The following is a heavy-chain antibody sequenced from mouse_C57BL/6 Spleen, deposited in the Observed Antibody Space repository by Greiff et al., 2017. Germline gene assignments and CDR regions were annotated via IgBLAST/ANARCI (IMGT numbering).Heavy chain of an antibody. V-gene: IGHV1-69*01. Sequence: QQSCKASGYTFTSYWMHWVKQRPGQGLEWIGEIDPSDSYTNYNQKFKGKSTLTVDKSSSTAYMQLSSLTSEDSAVYYCARSGLRYWYFDVWGTGTTVTVSS. D-gene: IGHD1-1*01. CDR2: IDPSDSYT. CDR1: GYTFTSYW. J-gene: IGHJ1*03. CDR3: ARSGLRYWYFDV.